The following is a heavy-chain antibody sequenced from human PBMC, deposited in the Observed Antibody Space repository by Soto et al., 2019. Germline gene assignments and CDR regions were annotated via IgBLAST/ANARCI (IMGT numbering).Heavy chain of an antibody. D-gene: IGHD3-10*01. CDR3: AASYGSGSTLFGS. J-gene: IGHJ4*02. V-gene: IGHV1-69*02. CDR1: GGTFNSYT. Sequence: QVQLVQSGAEVKKPGSSVKVSCTASGGTFNSYTLNWVRQAPGQRLEWVGRVNPIVGMSSSASKFQGRVTMTAEKSTSTVESDLTGLKSEETAVYYCAASYGSGSTLFGSWGQGTLVTV. CDR2: VNPIVGMS.